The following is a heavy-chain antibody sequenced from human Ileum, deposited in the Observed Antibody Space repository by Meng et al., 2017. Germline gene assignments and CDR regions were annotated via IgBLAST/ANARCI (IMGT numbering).Heavy chain of an antibody. CDR1: GYILSDDG. J-gene: IGHJ1*01. Sequence: ASVKVSCKASGYILSDDGFTWIRQAPGQGLEWMGWFSGYDGKTNYAQKFQGRLTMTRDTSTNTAYMELQSLTSDDTAIYYCARGDSGTYDLWGQGTLVTVSS. V-gene: IGHV1-18*01. CDR3: ARGDSGTYDL. D-gene: IGHD3-10*01. CDR2: FSGYDGKT.